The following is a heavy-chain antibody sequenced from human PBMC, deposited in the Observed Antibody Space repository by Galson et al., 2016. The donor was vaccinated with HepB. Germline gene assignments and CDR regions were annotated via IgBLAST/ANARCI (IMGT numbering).Heavy chain of an antibody. V-gene: IGHV3-66*01. CDR3: ARDSTAPFRAGY. Sequence: SLRLSCAASGFTVSSNYMIWVRQAPWKGLEWVSVTYSDGSTHYADSVKGRFSISRDNSKNTLYLQMNSLRGEDTAVYYCARDSTAPFRAGYWGQGTLVTVSS. CDR1: GFTVSSNY. J-gene: IGHJ4*02. CDR2: TYSDGST. D-gene: IGHD1-14*01.